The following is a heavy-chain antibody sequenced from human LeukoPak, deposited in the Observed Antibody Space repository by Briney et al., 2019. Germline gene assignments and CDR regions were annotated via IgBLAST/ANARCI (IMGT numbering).Heavy chain of an antibody. J-gene: IGHJ6*03. CDR3: ASHGDPRGDYYHYMDV. D-gene: IGHD3-10*01. CDR1: GGSISSSSYY. Sequence: PSETLSLTCTVSGGSISSSSYYWGWIRQPPGKGLEWIGSIYYSGSTYYNPSLKSRVTISVDTSKNQFSLKLSSVTAADTAVYYCASHGDPRGDYYHYMDVWGKGTTVTVSS. CDR2: IYYSGST. V-gene: IGHV4-39*01.